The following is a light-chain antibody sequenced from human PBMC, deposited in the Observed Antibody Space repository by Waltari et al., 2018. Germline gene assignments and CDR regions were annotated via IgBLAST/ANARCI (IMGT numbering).Light chain of an antibody. J-gene: IGLJ2*01. V-gene: IGLV2-8*01. CDR3: TSYAGSHNWV. CDR1: SSDVGGYNY. CDR2: EVN. Sequence: QSALTQPPSASGSPGQSVTISCTGTSSDVGGYNYVSWYQHHPAKAPKLIISEVNKRPSGVPDRFSGSKSGNTASLTVAGLQAYDEADYYCTSYAGSHNWVFGGGTKLTVL.